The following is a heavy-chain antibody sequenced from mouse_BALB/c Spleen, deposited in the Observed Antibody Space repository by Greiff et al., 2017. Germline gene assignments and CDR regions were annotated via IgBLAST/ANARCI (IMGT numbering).Heavy chain of an antibody. V-gene: IGHV1-69*01. CDR3: ARPDY. J-gene: IGHJ2*01. CDR2: IDTSDSYT. CDR1: GYTFTDYW. Sequence: QVQLQQPGAELVMPGASVKMSCKASGYTFTDYWMHWVKQRPGQGLEWIGAIDTSDSYTSYNQKFKGKATLTVDESSSTAYMQLSSLTSEDSAVYYCARPDYGGQGTTLTVSS.